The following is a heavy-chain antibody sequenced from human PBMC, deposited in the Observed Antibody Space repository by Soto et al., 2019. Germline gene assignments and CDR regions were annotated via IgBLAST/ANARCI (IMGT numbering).Heavy chain of an antibody. CDR2: IVVGSGNT. V-gene: IGHV1-58*02. Sequence: GASVKVSCKASGFTFTSSAMQWVRQARGQRLEWIGWIVVGSGNTNYAQKFQERVTITRDMSTSTAYMEPSSLRSEDTAVYYCAAYSGGRYYYYMDVWGKGTTVTVSS. CDR3: AAYSGGRYYYYMDV. D-gene: IGHD2-15*01. CDR1: GFTFTSSA. J-gene: IGHJ6*03.